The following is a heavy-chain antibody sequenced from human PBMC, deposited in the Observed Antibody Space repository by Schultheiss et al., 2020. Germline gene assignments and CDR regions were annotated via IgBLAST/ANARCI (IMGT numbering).Heavy chain of an antibody. CDR2: ISYDGSNK. CDR1: GFTFSSYA. V-gene: IGHV3-30-3*01. D-gene: IGHD5-18*01. CDR3: ARASHWIQLPMDV. J-gene: IGHJ6*02. Sequence: GESLKISCAASGFTFSSYAMHWVRQAPGKGLEWVAVISYDGSNKYYADSVKGRFTISRDNSKNTLYLQMNSLRAEDTAVYYCARASHWIQLPMDVWGQGTTVTVSS.